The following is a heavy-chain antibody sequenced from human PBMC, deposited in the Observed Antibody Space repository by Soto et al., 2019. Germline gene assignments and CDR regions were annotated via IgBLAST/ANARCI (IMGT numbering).Heavy chain of an antibody. V-gene: IGHV3-7*01. CDR2: IEADGSQG. J-gene: IGHJ4*02. Sequence: GGSLRLSCAGSGFTFSGFWMAWVRQAPGRGLEWVAFIEADGSQGHSADSVQGRFTISRDNAKSSLFLDMDSLRPEDTAVYYCARTIVIYGLMIFYFDHWGQGTLVTVSS. CDR1: GFTFSGFW. D-gene: IGHD3-3*01. CDR3: ARTIVIYGLMIFYFDH.